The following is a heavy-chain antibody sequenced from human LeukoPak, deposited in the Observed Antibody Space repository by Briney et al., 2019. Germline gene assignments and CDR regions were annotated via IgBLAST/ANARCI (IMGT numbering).Heavy chain of an antibody. CDR1: GYTFTSYG. CDR3: AGVSLSGSSSSAGMDY. V-gene: IGHV1-18*01. J-gene: IGHJ4*02. D-gene: IGHD6-6*01. Sequence: ASVKVSCKASGYTFTSYGINWVRQAPGQGLEWMGWISAYNGKTNYAQKFQGSVTMTTETSTSIAYMELRSLRSDDTSVYYSAGVSLSGSSSSAGMDYWGQGTRVTVPS. CDR2: ISAYNGKT.